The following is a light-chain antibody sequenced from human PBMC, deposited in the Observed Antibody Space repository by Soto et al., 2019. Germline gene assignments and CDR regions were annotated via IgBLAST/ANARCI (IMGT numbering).Light chain of an antibody. CDR2: EGR. CDR3: CSFASSSPFYV. J-gene: IGLJ1*01. CDR1: ASDVGSSNL. Sequence: QSVLTQPASVSGSPGQSITISCTGTASDVGSSNLVSWYQQYPGKAPKLIIYEGRRRPSGVSGRFSGSKSGNTASLTISGFQAEDEADYYCCSFASSSPFYVFGPGTKVTVL. V-gene: IGLV2-23*01.